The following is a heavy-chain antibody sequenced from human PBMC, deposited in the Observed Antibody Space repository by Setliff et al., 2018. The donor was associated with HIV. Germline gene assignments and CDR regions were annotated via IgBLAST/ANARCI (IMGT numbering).Heavy chain of an antibody. CDR3: ARTLPQYTNLFDY. Sequence: GASVKVSCKASGYTFNNYFLHWVRQAPGQGLEWMGWINPNSGGTNYAQKLQGRVTMTRDTSISTAYMELSRLRSDDTAVYYCARTLPQYTNLFDYWGQGTLVTVSS. J-gene: IGHJ4*02. V-gene: IGHV1-2*02. CDR2: INPNSGGT. CDR1: GYTFNNYF. D-gene: IGHD5-18*01.